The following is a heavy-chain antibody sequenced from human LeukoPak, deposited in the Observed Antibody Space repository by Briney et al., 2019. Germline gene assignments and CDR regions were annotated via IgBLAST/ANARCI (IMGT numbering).Heavy chain of an antibody. Sequence: PGGSLRLSCAASGFTFSSYAMSWVRQAPGKGLEWVSAISGSGGSTYYADSVKGRFTISRDNSKNTLYLQMNSLGAEDTAVYYCAKDHISAVAPYYGMDVWGQGTTVTVSS. D-gene: IGHD5-12*01. V-gene: IGHV3-23*01. CDR1: GFTFSSYA. CDR2: ISGSGGST. CDR3: AKDHISAVAPYYGMDV. J-gene: IGHJ6*02.